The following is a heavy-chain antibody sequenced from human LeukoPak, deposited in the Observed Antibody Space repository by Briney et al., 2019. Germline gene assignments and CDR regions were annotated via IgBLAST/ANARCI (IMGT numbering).Heavy chain of an antibody. D-gene: IGHD3-16*01. CDR3: AKHPLAGENFDY. Sequence: PGGSLRLSCAASGFTFSSYAMSWVRHTPGKGLELLSAINPNSGGPFYAGSVQGRFTMSRDNSKNTLYLQMSSLRVEDTAIYYCAKHPLAGENFDYWGQGTLVTVSS. CDR1: GFTFSSYA. CDR2: INPNSGGP. V-gene: IGHV3-23*01. J-gene: IGHJ4*02.